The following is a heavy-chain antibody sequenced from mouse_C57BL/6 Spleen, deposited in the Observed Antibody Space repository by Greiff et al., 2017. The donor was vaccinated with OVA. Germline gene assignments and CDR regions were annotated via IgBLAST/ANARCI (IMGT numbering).Heavy chain of an antibody. CDR1: GYAFTNYL. V-gene: IGHV1-54*01. CDR2: INPGSGGT. D-gene: IGHD1-1*01. CDR3: ARSYYGSSYDYYAMDY. Sequence: VKLMESGAELVRPGTSVKVSCKASGYAFTNYLIEWVKQRPGQGLEWIGVINPGSGGTNYNEKFKGKATLTADKSSSTAYMQLSSLTSEDSAVYFCARSYYGSSYDYYAMDYWGQGTSVTVSS. J-gene: IGHJ4*01.